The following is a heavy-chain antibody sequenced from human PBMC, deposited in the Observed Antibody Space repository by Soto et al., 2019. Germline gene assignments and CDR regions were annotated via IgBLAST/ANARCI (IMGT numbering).Heavy chain of an antibody. Sequence: SETLSLTCTVSGGSISSYYWSWIRQPPGKGLEWIGEIYHSGSTNYNPSLKSRVTISVDKSKNQFSLKLSSVTAADTAVYYCARVSRYYDSSGSQGDYWGQGTLVTVSS. J-gene: IGHJ4*02. CDR2: IYHSGST. D-gene: IGHD3-22*01. CDR3: ARVSRYYDSSGSQGDY. CDR1: GGSISSYY. V-gene: IGHV4-59*12.